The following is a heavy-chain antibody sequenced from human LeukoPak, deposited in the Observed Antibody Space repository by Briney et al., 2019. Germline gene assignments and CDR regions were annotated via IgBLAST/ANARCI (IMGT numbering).Heavy chain of an antibody. D-gene: IGHD3-10*01. CDR3: AKDFFYYGSGSQDYFDY. J-gene: IGHJ4*02. CDR2: ISSDGGAT. V-gene: IGHV3-64*04. CDR1: GFAFRSYA. Sequence: SGGSLRLSCSASGFAFRSYAMHWVRQAPGTGLEYVSSISSDGGATYYADSVKGRFTMSRDNSKNTLYLQMNSLRAEDTAVYYCAKDFFYYGSGSQDYFDYWGQGTLVTVSS.